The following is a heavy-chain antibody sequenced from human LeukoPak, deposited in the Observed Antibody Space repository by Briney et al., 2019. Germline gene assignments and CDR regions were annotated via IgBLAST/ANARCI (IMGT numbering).Heavy chain of an antibody. CDR3: ARDPRVVVTGYFDY. Sequence: GGSLRLSCAASGFTFSSYEMNWVRQAPGKGLEWVSYISSSSSTIYYADSVKGRFTISRDNAKNSLYLQMNSLRAEDTAVYYCARDPRVVVTGYFDYWGQGTLVTVSS. D-gene: IGHD2-15*01. V-gene: IGHV3-48*01. CDR1: GFTFSSYE. J-gene: IGHJ4*02. CDR2: ISSSSSTI.